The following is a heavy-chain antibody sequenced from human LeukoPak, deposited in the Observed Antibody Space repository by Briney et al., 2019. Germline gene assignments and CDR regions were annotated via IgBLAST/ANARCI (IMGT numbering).Heavy chain of an antibody. CDR3: ARGNIVATPYYFDY. CDR2: INHSGST. D-gene: IGHD5-12*01. J-gene: IGHJ4*02. Sequence: PSGTLSLTCTVYGGSFSGYYWSWIRQPPGKGLEWIGEINHSGSTNYNPSLKSRVTISVDTSKNQFSLKLSSVTAADTAVYYCARGNIVATPYYFDYWGQGTLVTVSS. CDR1: GGSFSGYY. V-gene: IGHV4-34*01.